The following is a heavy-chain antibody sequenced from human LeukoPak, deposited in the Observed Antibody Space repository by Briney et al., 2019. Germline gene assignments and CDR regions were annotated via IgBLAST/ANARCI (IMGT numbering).Heavy chain of an antibody. V-gene: IGHV1-69*01. J-gene: IGHJ6*03. CDR3: ARRNIVVVAAAINYYYYHMDV. D-gene: IGHD2-2*01. Sequence: SVKVSCKASGGTFSSYAISWVRQAPGQGLEWMGGIIPIFGTANYAQKFQGRVTITADESTSTAYMELSSLRSEDTAVYYCARRNIVVVAAAINYYYYHMDVWGIGTTVTVSS. CDR2: IIPIFGTA. CDR1: GGTFSSYA.